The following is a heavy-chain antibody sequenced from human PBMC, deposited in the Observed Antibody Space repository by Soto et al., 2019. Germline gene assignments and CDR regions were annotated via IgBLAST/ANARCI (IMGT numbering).Heavy chain of an antibody. CDR2: VFYTGRA. V-gene: IGHV4-59*12. CDR1: GGSLGSYY. CDR3: ARGKYCSGGSCYWPGYYYYYGMDV. J-gene: IGHJ6*02. Sequence: SETLSLTCTVSGGSLGSYYWSWIRQPPGKGLEWIGYVFYTGRANYNASLKSRVSISLDTSDYQFSLKLSSVTAADTAVYYCARGKYCSGGSCYWPGYYYYYGMDVWGQGTTVTVSS. D-gene: IGHD2-15*01.